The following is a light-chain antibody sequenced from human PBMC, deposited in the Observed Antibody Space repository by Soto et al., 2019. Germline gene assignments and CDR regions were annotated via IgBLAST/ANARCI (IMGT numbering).Light chain of an antibody. CDR1: QGVSSN. CDR3: QQYYDWPPYT. CDR2: GAS. Sequence: EILLTQSPGTLSLSPGERATLSCRASQGVSSNLAWYQQKPGQTPRLLIYGASTRATGVPPRFSGSRSGTEFTLTISSLQSEDFAVYYCQQYYDWPPYTFGQGTKLDFK. V-gene: IGKV3-15*01. J-gene: IGKJ2*01.